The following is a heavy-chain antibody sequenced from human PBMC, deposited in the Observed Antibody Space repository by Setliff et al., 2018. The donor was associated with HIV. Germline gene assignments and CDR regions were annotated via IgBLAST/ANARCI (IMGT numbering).Heavy chain of an antibody. V-gene: IGHV4-39*01. CDR3: ARHVDIVVVVAAPSFDY. D-gene: IGHD2-15*01. CDR1: GGSISSSSYY. CDR2: IFYTGST. Sequence: SETLSLTCTVSGGSISSSSYYWGWIRQPPGKGLEWIGSIFYTGSTYYNPSLKSRVTISVDTSKNQVSLKLSSVTAADTAVYYCARHVDIVVVVAAPSFDYWGQGTLVTVSS. J-gene: IGHJ4*02.